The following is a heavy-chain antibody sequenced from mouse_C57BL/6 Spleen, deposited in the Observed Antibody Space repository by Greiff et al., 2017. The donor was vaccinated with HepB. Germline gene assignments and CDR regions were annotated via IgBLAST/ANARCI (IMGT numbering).Heavy chain of an antibody. CDR1: GYTFTDYE. Sequence: VQGVESGAELVRPGASVTLSCKASGYTFTDYEMHWVKQTPVHGLEWIGAIDPETGGTAYNQKFKGKAILTADKSSSTAYMELRSLTSEDSAVYYCTEGYWAWFAYWGQGTLVTVSA. CDR3: TEGYWAWFAY. CDR2: IDPETGGT. V-gene: IGHV1-15*01. J-gene: IGHJ3*01. D-gene: IGHD2-3*01.